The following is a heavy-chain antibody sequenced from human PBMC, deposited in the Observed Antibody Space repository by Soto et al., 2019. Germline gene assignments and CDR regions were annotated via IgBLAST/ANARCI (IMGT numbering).Heavy chain of an antibody. CDR3: ASHYDSSGLRGKYGMDV. CDR2: ISAYNGNT. CDR1: GYTFTNYG. D-gene: IGHD3-22*01. J-gene: IGHJ6*02. V-gene: IGHV1-18*01. Sequence: QVQLVKSGAEVKKPGASVKVSCKASGYTFTNYGISWVRQAPGQGLEWMGWISAYNGNTNYAQKLQGRVTMTTDTSTSTAYMELRSLRSDDTAMYYCASHYDSSGLRGKYGMDVWGQGTTVTVSS.